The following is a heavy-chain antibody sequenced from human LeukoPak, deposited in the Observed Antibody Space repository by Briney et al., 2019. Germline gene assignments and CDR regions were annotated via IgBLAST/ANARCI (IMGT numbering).Heavy chain of an antibody. J-gene: IGHJ3*02. D-gene: IGHD2-15*01. CDR2: ISSSSSTM. CDR3: ARARPSQHFIGYCSGGSCLGDDAFDI. V-gene: IGHV3-48*01. Sequence: GGSLRLSCAASGFIFSSYSMNWVRQAPGKGLEWVSYISSSSSTMYYADSVKGRFSISRDNAKNSLYLQMNSLRAEDTAVYYCARARPSQHFIGYCSGGSCLGDDAFDIWGQGTMVTVSS. CDR1: GFIFSSYS.